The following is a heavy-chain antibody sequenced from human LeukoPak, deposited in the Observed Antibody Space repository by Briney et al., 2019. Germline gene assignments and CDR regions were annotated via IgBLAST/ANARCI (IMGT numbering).Heavy chain of an antibody. Sequence: GASVKVSCKASGGTFSSYAISWVRQAPGRGLEWMGGIIPIFGTANYAQKFQGRVTITTDESTSTAYMELSSLRSEDTAVYYCAILRSSSSSGGDYYYYYMDVWGKGTTVTVSS. CDR2: IIPIFGTA. CDR3: AILRSSSSSGGDYYYYYMDV. V-gene: IGHV1-69*05. CDR1: GGTFSSYA. D-gene: IGHD6-6*01. J-gene: IGHJ6*03.